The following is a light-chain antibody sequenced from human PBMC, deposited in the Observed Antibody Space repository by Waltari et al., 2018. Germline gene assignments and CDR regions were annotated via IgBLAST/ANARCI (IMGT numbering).Light chain of an antibody. V-gene: IGKV1-39*01. CDR3: QQSYSTPPMYT. CDR2: AAS. CDR1: QSIGSY. Sequence: DIQMTQSPSSLSASVGDRVTITCRARQSIGSYFNWYQQKPGKAPKLLIYAASSLQSGVPSRFSGSGSGTDFTLTISSLQPEDFATYYCQQSYSTPPMYTVGQGTKLEI. J-gene: IGKJ2*01.